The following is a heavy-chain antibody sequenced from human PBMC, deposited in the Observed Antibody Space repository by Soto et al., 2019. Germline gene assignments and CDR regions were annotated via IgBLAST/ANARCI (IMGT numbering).Heavy chain of an antibody. CDR1: GFTFSSYS. J-gene: IGHJ6*02. D-gene: IGHD3-3*01. Sequence: GGSLRLSCAASGFTFSSYSMNWVRQAPGKGLEWVSSISSSSSYIYYADSVKGRFTISRDNAKNSLYLQMNSLRAEDTAVYYCARGFDFWSGYTGYYYGMDVWGQGTTVTVSS. V-gene: IGHV3-21*01. CDR2: ISSSSSYI. CDR3: ARGFDFWSGYTGYYYGMDV.